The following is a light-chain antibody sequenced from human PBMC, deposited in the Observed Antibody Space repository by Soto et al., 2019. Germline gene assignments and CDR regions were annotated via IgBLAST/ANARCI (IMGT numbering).Light chain of an antibody. J-gene: IGKJ2*01. CDR1: QTIARY. CDR2: DAT. Sequence: DIQMTQSPSFLSASVGDRVTITCRASQTIARYLNWYQHKPGKAPKFLIYDATSLQSGVPSRFRGSGSGTDFTLTINSLQPEDFATYYCQQSFSTPPTFGQGTKLEIK. V-gene: IGKV1-39*01. CDR3: QQSFSTPPT.